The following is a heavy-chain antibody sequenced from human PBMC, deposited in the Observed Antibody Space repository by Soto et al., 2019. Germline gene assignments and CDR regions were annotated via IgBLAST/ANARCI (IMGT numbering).Heavy chain of an antibody. CDR2: ITYDGSNK. CDR3: ARDDQLALDY. J-gene: IGHJ4*02. CDR1: GFTFSSYA. Sequence: QVQLVESGGGVVQPGRSLRLSCAASGFTFSSYAMHWVRQAPGKGLEWVAVITYDGSNKYYADSVKGRFTISRDNSKDTLHLQMNSLSAEDTAVYYCARDDQLALDYWGQGTLVTVSS. V-gene: IGHV3-30-3*01. D-gene: IGHD2-2*01.